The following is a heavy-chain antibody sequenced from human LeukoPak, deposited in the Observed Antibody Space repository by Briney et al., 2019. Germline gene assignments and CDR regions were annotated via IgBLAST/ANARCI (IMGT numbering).Heavy chain of an antibody. V-gene: IGHV3-30*03. D-gene: IGHD2-21*02. Sequence: GRSLRLSCVASGFSFSDFGMHWVRQAPGKGLEWVAVISYDGSNKYYADSVKGRFTISRDNSKNTLYMQVNSLKSEDTAVYYCAWLLAYCGGDCYGGFDYWGQGTLVTVSS. CDR1: GFSFSDFG. J-gene: IGHJ4*02. CDR3: AWLLAYCGGDCYGGFDY. CDR2: ISYDGSNK.